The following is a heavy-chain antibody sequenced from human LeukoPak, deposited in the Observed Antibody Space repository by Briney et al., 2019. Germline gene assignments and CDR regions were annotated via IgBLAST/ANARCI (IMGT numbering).Heavy chain of an antibody. Sequence: GGSLRLSCAASGFTFSSYVMSWVRQAPGKGPEWVSVIGDSGDSTYYADSVKGRFTISRDNSKNTLYLHMNSLRAEDAAVYYCAKPGYSSGWYLFDYWGQGTLVTVSS. D-gene: IGHD6-19*01. CDR3: AKPGYSSGWYLFDY. V-gene: IGHV3-23*01. CDR1: GFTFSSYV. CDR2: IGDSGDST. J-gene: IGHJ4*02.